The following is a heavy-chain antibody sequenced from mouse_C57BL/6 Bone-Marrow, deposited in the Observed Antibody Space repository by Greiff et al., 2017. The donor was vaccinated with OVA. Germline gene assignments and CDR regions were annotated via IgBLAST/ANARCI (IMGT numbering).Heavy chain of an antibody. J-gene: IGHJ3*01. Sequence: EVKLMESGGGLVKPGGSLKLSCAASGFTFSDYGMHWVRQAPEKGLEWVAYISSGSSTIYYADTVKGRFTISRDNAKNTLFLQMTSLRSEDTAMDYCARRLWEAYWGQGTLVTVSA. V-gene: IGHV5-17*01. CDR2: ISSGSSTI. CDR3: ARRLWEAY. CDR1: GFTFSDYG. D-gene: IGHD1-1*02.